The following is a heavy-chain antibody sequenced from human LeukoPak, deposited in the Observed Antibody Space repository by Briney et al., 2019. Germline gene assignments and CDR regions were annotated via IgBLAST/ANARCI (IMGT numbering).Heavy chain of an antibody. CDR2: IYYSGST. Sequence: SETLSLTCTVSGGSISSYYCSWIRQPPGKGLEWIGYIYYSGSTNYNPSLKSRVTISVDTSKNQFSLKLSSVTAADTAVYYCARLRFMEGAYYFDYWGQGTLVTVSS. V-gene: IGHV4-59*08. J-gene: IGHJ4*02. CDR3: ARLRFMEGAYYFDY. D-gene: IGHD3-3*01. CDR1: GGSISSYY.